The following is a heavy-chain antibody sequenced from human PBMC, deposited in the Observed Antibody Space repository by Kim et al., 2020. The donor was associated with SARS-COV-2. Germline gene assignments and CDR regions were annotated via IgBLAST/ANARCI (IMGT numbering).Heavy chain of an antibody. D-gene: IGHD4-17*01. CDR3: ASDPDYGGFSRKDY. CDR2: IKSDGTSI. Sequence: GGSLRLSCAASGFTFSSRWMHWVRQAPGKGLVWVSRIKSDGTSIIYADSVKGRFTISRDNAKNTLYLQMNSLRAEDTAVYYCASDPDYGGFSRKDYWGQGTLVTVSS. J-gene: IGHJ4*02. CDR1: GFTFSSRW. V-gene: IGHV3-74*01.